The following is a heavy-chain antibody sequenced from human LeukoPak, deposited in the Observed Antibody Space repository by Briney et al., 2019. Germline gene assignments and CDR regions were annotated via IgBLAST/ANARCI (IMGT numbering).Heavy chain of an antibody. CDR3: ARVIAAAGTVTDAFDI. Sequence: SETLSLTCAVYGGSFSDYYWNWIRQPPGKGLEWIGEINHSGSTNYNPSLKSRVTISVDTSKNQFSLKLSSVTAADTAVYYCARVIAAAGTVTDAFDIWGQGTMVTVSS. D-gene: IGHD6-13*01. J-gene: IGHJ3*02. CDR1: GGSFSDYY. CDR2: INHSGST. V-gene: IGHV4-34*01.